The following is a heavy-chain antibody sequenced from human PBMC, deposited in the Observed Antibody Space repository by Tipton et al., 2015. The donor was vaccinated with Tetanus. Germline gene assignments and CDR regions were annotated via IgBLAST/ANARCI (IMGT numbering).Heavy chain of an antibody. CDR1: GGSMSGGTYY. J-gene: IGHJ5*02. CDR3: AMIADNWFDP. Sequence: LRLSCTVSGGSMSGGTYYWGWIRQPPGKGLEWLGNIYYNGNAFYNSSLESRITISVDTSKNQFSLKLTSVTAADTAVYYCAMIADNWFDPWGQGTLVTVSS. CDR2: IYYNGNA. D-gene: IGHD2-21*01. V-gene: IGHV4-39*01.